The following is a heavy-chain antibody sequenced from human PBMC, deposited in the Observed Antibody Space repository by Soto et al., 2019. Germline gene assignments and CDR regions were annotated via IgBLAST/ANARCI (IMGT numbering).Heavy chain of an antibody. D-gene: IGHD3-16*01. J-gene: IGHJ4*02. Sequence: QVQLQESGPGLVKPSETLSLTCTVSGDSISSYFWSWIRQPPGKGLEWIGCVYYSGSTDYNPSLKSRVTISADKPKNLIALQLSSVTAGDTAVYHCERRVTWGSPFDYWGQGTLVTVSS. CDR1: GDSISSYF. CDR3: ERRVTWGSPFDY. V-gene: IGHV4-59*08. CDR2: VYYSGST.